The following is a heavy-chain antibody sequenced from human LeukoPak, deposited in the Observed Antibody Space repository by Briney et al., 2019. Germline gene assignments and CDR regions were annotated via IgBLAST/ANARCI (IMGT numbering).Heavy chain of an antibody. D-gene: IGHD3-22*01. CDR3: ARGHSTMIVAGVYFDY. V-gene: IGHV4-34*01. Sequence: SETLSLTCAVYGGSFSGYYWTWIRQPPGKGLEWIGEINHSGSTNYNPSLKSRVTISVDTSKNQFSPKLSSVTAADTAVYYCARGHSTMIVAGVYFDYWGQGTLVTVSS. CDR2: INHSGST. J-gene: IGHJ4*02. CDR1: GGSFSGYY.